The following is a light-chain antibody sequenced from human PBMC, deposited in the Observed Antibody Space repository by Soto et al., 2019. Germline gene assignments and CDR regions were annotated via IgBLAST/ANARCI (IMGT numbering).Light chain of an antibody. Sequence: QSALTQPRSVSGSPGQSVTISCIGTSSDFGGYNYVSWYQHHPGKAPKLMIYDVSERPSGVPDRFSGSKSGNTASLTVSGLQPEDEADYYCSSYAGSNKSVFGTGTKVTVL. CDR2: DVS. CDR1: SSDFGGYNY. J-gene: IGLJ1*01. V-gene: IGLV2-11*01. CDR3: SSYAGSNKSV.